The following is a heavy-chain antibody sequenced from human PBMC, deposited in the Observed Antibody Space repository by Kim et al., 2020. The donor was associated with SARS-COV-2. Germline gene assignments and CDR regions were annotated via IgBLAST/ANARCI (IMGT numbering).Heavy chain of an antibody. CDR1: GGSISSGGYY. CDR2: IYYSGST. V-gene: IGHV4-31*03. CDR3: ARGESDYYDSSGYYYFGY. Sequence: SETLSLTCTVSGGSISSGGYYWSWIRQHPGKGLEWIGYIYYSGSTYYNPSLKSRVTISVDTSKNQFSLKLSSVTAADTAVYYCARGESDYYDSSGYYYFGYWGQGTLVTVSS. D-gene: IGHD3-22*01. J-gene: IGHJ4*02.